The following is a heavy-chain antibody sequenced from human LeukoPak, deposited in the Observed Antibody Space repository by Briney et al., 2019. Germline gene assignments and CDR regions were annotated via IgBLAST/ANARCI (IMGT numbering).Heavy chain of an antibody. V-gene: IGHV4-59*12. J-gene: IGHJ4*02. CDR3: ARGGYDFWSGYSIKNYFDY. CDR1: GGSISSYY. CDR2: IYYSGST. D-gene: IGHD3-3*01. Sequence: SETLSLTCTVSGGSISSYYWSWIRQPPGKGLEWIGYIYYSGSTNYNPSLKSRVTISVDTSKNQFSLKLSSVTAADTAVYYCARGGYDFWSGYSIKNYFDYWGQGTLVTVSS.